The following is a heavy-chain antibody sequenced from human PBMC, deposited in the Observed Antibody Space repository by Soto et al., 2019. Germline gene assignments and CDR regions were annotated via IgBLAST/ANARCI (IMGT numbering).Heavy chain of an antibody. CDR3: ARDSMDIVVVVAAHEAWLDP. Sequence: GGSLRLSCAASGFTFSSYSMNWVRQAPGKGLEWVSSISSSSSYIYYADSVKGRFTISRDNAKNSLYLQMNSLRAEDTAVYYCARDSMDIVVVVAAHEAWLDPWGQGNLVTFSS. CDR2: ISSSSSYI. J-gene: IGHJ5*02. CDR1: GFTFSSYS. V-gene: IGHV3-21*01. D-gene: IGHD2-15*01.